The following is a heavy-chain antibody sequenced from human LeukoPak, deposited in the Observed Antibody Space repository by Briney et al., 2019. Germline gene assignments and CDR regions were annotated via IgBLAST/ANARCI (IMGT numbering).Heavy chain of an antibody. CDR1: GYTFTNYG. CDR2: ISLYSGNT. V-gene: IGHV1-18*01. D-gene: IGHD6-13*01. Sequence: GASVKVSCKASGYTFTNYGISWVRQARGQGLEWMGWISLYSGNTRYAQKLQGRLTMTTDTSTSTAYMGLRSLRSDDTAVYYCARDLNPHYTSWYEDAFDVWGQGTMVTVSS. J-gene: IGHJ3*01. CDR3: ARDLNPHYTSWYEDAFDV.